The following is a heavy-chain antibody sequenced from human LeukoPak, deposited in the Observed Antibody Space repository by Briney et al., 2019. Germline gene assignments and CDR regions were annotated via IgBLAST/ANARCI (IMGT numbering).Heavy chain of an antibody. D-gene: IGHD3-10*01. CDR3: ARYGSGSSVNWFDP. CDR2: ISGSGGST. Sequence: GGSLRLSCAASGFTFSSYAMSWVRQAPGKGLEWVSAISGSGGSTYYADSVKGRFTISRDNSKNTLYLQMNSLRAEDTAVYYCARYGSGSSVNWFDPRGQGTLVTVSS. J-gene: IGHJ5*02. V-gene: IGHV3-23*01. CDR1: GFTFSSYA.